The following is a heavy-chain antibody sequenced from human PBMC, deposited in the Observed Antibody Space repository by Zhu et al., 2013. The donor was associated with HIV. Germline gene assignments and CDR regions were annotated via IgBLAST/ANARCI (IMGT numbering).Heavy chain of an antibody. CDR3: ARGGIVVVRGGFDI. CDR1: GYTFTDYY. CDR2: TNPDSGGT. D-gene: IGHD2-2*01. J-gene: IGHJ3*02. Sequence: QVQLVQSGAEVKKPGASVTISCKASGYTFTDYYIHWVRQAPGQGLEWMGWTNPDSGGTNYAQKFQGRVTMTRDTSISTAYMELSRLRSDDTAVYYCARGGIVVVRGGFDIWGQGTMVTVSS. V-gene: IGHV1-2*02.